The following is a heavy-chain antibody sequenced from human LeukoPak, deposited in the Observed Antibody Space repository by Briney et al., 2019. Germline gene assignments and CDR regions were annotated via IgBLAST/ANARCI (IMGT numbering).Heavy chain of an antibody. J-gene: IGHJ3*02. V-gene: IGHV3-48*04. Sequence: GGSLRLSCAASGFTFSSYSMNWVRQAPGKGLEWVSYISSSGSTIYYADSVKGRFTISRDNAKNSLYLQMNSLRAEDTAVYYCARVEDPIVGAADAFDIWGQGTMVTVSS. CDR3: ARVEDPIVGAADAFDI. CDR1: GFTFSSYS. D-gene: IGHD1-26*01. CDR2: ISSSGSTI.